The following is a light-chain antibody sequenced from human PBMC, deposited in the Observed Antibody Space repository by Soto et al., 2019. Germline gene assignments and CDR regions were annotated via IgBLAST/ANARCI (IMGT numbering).Light chain of an antibody. CDR3: LQYNSYPWT. J-gene: IGKJ1*01. V-gene: IGKV1-5*03. CDR2: KAS. Sequence: DIQMTQSPSTLSASVGDSVTITCRASQTISIWLAWYQQKPGKAPKLLIYKASDLGSGVPSTFSGSASGTEFTLTISSLQPDDFATYYCLQYNSYPWTFGQGIKVEI. CDR1: QTISIW.